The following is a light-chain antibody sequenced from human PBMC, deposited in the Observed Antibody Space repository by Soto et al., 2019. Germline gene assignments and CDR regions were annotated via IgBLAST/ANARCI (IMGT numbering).Light chain of an antibody. J-gene: IGKJ5*01. CDR1: QSVSIY. V-gene: IGKV3-11*01. Sequence: EIVLAQSPATLSLSPGXRATLSCRASQSVSIYLAWYQQKPGQAPRLLIYDASNRATGIPARFSGSGSGADFTLTISSIEPEDFAVYYCQQRSNWPPKITFGQGTRLESK. CDR3: QQRSNWPPKIT. CDR2: DAS.